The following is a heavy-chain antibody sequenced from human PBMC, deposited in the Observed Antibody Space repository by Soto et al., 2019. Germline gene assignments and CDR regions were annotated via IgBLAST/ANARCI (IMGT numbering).Heavy chain of an antibody. D-gene: IGHD6-19*01. Sequence: QVQLVESGGGVVQPGRSLRLSCAASGFTFSSYGMHWVRQAPGKGLEWVAVISYDGSNKYYADSVKGRFTISRDNSKNTLYLQMNSLRAEDTAVYYCAKGGIAVAGTIGPRLEWFDYWGQGTLVTVSS. CDR1: GFTFSSYG. CDR3: AKGGIAVAGTIGPRLEWFDY. J-gene: IGHJ4*02. CDR2: ISYDGSNK. V-gene: IGHV3-30*18.